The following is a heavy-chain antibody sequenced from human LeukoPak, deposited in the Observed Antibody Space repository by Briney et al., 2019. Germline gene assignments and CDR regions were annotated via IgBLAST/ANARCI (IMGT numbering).Heavy chain of an antibody. V-gene: IGHV3-43*02. D-gene: IGHD3-3*01. Sequence: GSLRLSSVHPRFTFSEYATHWVRPTPRKSLEWVSLICGDGATTYSTDSLKGRFTISTDNKKKFLCMQMNPLGPPHTPLFYSAKDLISVFASLNMWGQGTRLTVSS. CDR3: AKDLISVFASLNM. CDR2: ICGDGATT. J-gene: IGHJ3*01. CDR1: RFTFSEYA.